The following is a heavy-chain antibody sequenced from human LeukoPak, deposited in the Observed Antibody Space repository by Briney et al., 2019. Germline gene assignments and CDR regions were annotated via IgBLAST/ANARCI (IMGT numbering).Heavy chain of an antibody. CDR1: GGSISSYY. V-gene: IGHV4-59*01. J-gene: IGHJ6*02. CDR3: VSSEDSSSSSSSGNRCVYYYGMDV. D-gene: IGHD6-13*01. Sequence: SETLPLTCTVSGGSISSYYWSWIRQPPGKGLEWIGYIYYGGSTNYNPSLKSRVTISLDTSKNQFSLTMSSVTAADTAVYYCVSSEDSSSSSSSGNRCVYYYGMDVWGQGTTVTVSS. CDR2: IYYGGST.